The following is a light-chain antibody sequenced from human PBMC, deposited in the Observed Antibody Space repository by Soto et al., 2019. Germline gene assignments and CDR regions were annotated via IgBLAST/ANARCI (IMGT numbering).Light chain of an antibody. Sequence: EIALAQSPDTLSFSPGEKATLSCRASKSFSHSYLAWYQHKPGQAPRLLIYDTSNRATGIPARFSGSGSGTDFTLTISSLEPEDFAVYYCHQRKSWPRTFGQGTKVDIK. J-gene: IGKJ1*01. CDR1: KSFSHSY. CDR2: DTS. CDR3: HQRKSWPRT. V-gene: IGKV3-11*01.